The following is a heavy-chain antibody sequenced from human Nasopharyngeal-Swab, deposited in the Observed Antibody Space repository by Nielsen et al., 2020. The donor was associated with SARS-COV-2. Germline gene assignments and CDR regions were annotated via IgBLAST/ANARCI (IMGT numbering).Heavy chain of an antibody. Sequence: GESLKISCAASGFTFSSYSMNWVRQAPGKGLEWVSYISSSSSTIYYADSAKGRFTISRDNAKNSLYLQMNSLRDDDTAVYYCARGKPLYDSSGYYFDYWGQGTLVTVSS. V-gene: IGHV3-48*02. CDR1: GFTFSSYS. CDR2: ISSSSSTI. D-gene: IGHD3-22*01. J-gene: IGHJ4*02. CDR3: ARGKPLYDSSGYYFDY.